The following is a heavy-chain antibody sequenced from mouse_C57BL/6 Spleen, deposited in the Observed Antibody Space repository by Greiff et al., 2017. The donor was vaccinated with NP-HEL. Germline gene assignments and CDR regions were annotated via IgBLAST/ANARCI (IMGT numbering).Heavy chain of an antibody. Sequence: VQLQQSGPELVKPGASVKISCKASGYTFTDYYMNWVKQSHGKSLEWIGDINPNNGGTSYNQKFKGKATLTVDKSSSTAYMELRSLTSEDSAVYYCASYYYGSRGWFAYWGQGTLVTVSA. CDR3: ASYYYGSRGWFAY. CDR1: GYTFTDYY. J-gene: IGHJ3*01. D-gene: IGHD1-1*01. V-gene: IGHV1-26*01. CDR2: INPNNGGT.